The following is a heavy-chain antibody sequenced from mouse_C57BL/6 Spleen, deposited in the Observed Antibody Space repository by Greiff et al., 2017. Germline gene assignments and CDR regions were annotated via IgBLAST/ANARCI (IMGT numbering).Heavy chain of an antibody. CDR3: ASQDDYDEGGYAEDY. CDR2: INPNYGTT. J-gene: IGHJ4*01. CDR1: GYTFTDYY. V-gene: IGHV1-26*01. D-gene: IGHD2-4*01. Sequence: VQLQQSGPELVKPGASVKISCKASGYTFTDYYMNWVKQSHGKSLEWIGDINPNYGTTSYNQKFKGKATLTVDQSSSTAYMQLNSLTTEDSAVYYGASQDDYDEGGYAEDYWGQGTSVTVSS.